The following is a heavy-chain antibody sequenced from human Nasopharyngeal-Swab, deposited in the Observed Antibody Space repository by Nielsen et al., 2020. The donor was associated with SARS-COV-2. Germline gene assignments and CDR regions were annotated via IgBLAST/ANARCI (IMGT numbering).Heavy chain of an antibody. CDR3: ARYSSSWLYYYGMDV. V-gene: IGHV1-69*13. J-gene: IGHJ6*02. Sequence: SVKVSCKASGGTFGSYAISWMRQAPGQGLEWMGGIIPIFGTANYAQKFQGRVTITAEESTSTAYMELISLRSEDTAVYYCARYSSSWLYYYGMDVWGQGTTVTVSS. CDR1: GGTFGSYA. D-gene: IGHD6-13*01. CDR2: IIPIFGTA.